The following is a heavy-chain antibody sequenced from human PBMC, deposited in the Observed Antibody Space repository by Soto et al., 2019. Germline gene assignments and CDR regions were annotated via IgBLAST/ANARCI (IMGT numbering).Heavy chain of an antibody. Sequence: EVQLLESGGGLVQPGGSLRLSCAASGFTFSSYAMNWVRQAPGRGLEWVSVISGSGGSTYYADSVKGRFTISRDNSKSARYLQMSRLRAEERAVYYCARCSRGWYFDYWGQGTLVTVS. CDR3: ARCSRGWYFDY. CDR2: ISGSGGST. D-gene: IGHD6-19*01. V-gene: IGHV3-23*01. CDR1: GFTFSSYA. J-gene: IGHJ4*02.